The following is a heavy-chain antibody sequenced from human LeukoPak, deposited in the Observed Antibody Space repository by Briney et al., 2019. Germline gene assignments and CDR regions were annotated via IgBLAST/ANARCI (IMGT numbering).Heavy chain of an antibody. D-gene: IGHD6-19*01. CDR2: ISHTGATI. V-gene: IGHV3-48*03. CDR1: GITFSTYE. Sequence: GGSLRLSCAASGITFSTYEMNWVRQTPGRGLEWISYISHTGATIHYAGSVKGRFTISRDNAKNSLYLQMNNLRVEDTASYYCARDPTSGWYFDYWGQGTLVTVSS. CDR3: ARDPTSGWYFDY. J-gene: IGHJ4*02.